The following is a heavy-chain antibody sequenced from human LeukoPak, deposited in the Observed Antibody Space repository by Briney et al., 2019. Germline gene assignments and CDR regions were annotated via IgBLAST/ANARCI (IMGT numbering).Heavy chain of an antibody. CDR1: GFTFSSYW. CDR3: ARLRRYNIVVITYFDY. Sequence: GGSLRLSCAASGFTFSSYWMSCVRQAPGKGVEWVANIKVDGREKYYVDSVKGRFTISRDNAANSLYLQMNTLRAENTAVYYCARLRRYNIVVITYFDYWGQGTLVTVSS. J-gene: IGHJ4*02. CDR2: IKVDGREK. V-gene: IGHV3-7*01. D-gene: IGHD3-22*01.